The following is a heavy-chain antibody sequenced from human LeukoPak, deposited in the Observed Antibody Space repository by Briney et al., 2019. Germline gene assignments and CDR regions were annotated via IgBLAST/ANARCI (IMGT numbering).Heavy chain of an antibody. CDR2: IRSSSSYI. D-gene: IGHD2-2*02. V-gene: IGHV3-21*01. CDR3: ARDPGFPSQLLLYPVLYFDY. Sequence: GGSLRLSCAASGFTFSSYSMNWVRQAPGKGLEWVSSIRSSSSYIYYADSVKGRFTISRDNAKNSLYLQMNSLRAEDTAVYYCARDPGFPSQLLLYPVLYFDYWGQGTLVTVSS. CDR1: GFTFSSYS. J-gene: IGHJ4*02.